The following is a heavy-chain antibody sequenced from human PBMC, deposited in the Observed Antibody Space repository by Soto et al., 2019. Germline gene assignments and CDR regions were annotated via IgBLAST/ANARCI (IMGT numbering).Heavy chain of an antibody. Sequence: QVQLVQSGAEVKKPGSSVKVSCKTSGGTFGSYAISWVRQAPGQGLEWMGGIIPIFSTPNYAQKFQGRVTITADESTRPAYMELSSLRSEDTAVYYCARPIQYYFDTSAQSAWFDPWGQGTLVTVSS. D-gene: IGHD3-22*01. CDR1: GGTFGSYA. V-gene: IGHV1-69*12. CDR3: ARPIQYYFDTSAQSAWFDP. CDR2: IIPIFSTP. J-gene: IGHJ5*02.